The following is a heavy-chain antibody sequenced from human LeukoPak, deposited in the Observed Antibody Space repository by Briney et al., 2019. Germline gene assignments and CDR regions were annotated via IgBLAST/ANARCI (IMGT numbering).Heavy chain of an antibody. V-gene: IGHV3-23*01. CDR3: AKGSTFYYDSSVYYFYIDV. D-gene: IGHD3-22*01. Sequence: QPGGSLRLSCATSGFPFTNYAMNWVRQAPGKGLEWVSAVTGPGDTTYYAASVKGQFIISRDNSRNTLYLQMDSLRSEDTAVYYCAKGSTFYYDSSVYYFYIDVWGKGTTVTVSS. J-gene: IGHJ6*03. CDR2: VTGPGDTT. CDR1: GFPFTNYA.